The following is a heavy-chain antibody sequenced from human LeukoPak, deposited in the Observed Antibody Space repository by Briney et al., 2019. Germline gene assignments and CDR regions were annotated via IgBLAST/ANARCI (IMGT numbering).Heavy chain of an antibody. J-gene: IGHJ4*02. Sequence: GGSLRLSCAASGFTFSKAWMSWVRQAPGKGLEWVGRFKSKTDGGTTDHAAPVKGRFIVSRDDSKNTLYLQMNSLRTEDTAVYFCTKDIGYFDYWGQGSLVTVSS. V-gene: IGHV3-15*01. CDR2: FKSKTDGGTT. CDR3: TKDIGYFDY. CDR1: GFTFSKAW.